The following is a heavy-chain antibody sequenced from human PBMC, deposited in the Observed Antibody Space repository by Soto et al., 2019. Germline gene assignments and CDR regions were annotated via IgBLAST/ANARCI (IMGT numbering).Heavy chain of an antibody. CDR1: GYTFSSYG. CDR3: ARDCSGGSCSTAY. CDR2: ISVYNGNK. Sequence: QVQLVQSGAEVKKPGASVKVSCKASGYTFSSYGISWVRQGPGQGLEWMGWISVYNGNKMYAQKFQGRVTMTTDTSTITVYMELRSLRSDDTAVYYCARDCSGGSCSTAYWGQGTLVTVSS. D-gene: IGHD2-15*01. J-gene: IGHJ4*02. V-gene: IGHV1-18*01.